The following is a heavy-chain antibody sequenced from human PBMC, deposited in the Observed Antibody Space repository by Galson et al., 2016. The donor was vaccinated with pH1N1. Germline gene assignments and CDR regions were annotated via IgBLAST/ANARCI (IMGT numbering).Heavy chain of an antibody. V-gene: IGHV3-7*01. CDR2: INQDGSVK. CDR1: GFPFSNFW. D-gene: IGHD6-13*01. CDR3: ARAIAAPEAH. J-gene: IGHJ4*02. Sequence: SLRLSCAASGFPFSNFWMHWVRQAPGKGLEWVANINQDGSVKYYVDSAKGRFTISRDTAKNSLYLQMNSLRADDTGVYYCARAIAAPEAHWGLGTLVTVSS.